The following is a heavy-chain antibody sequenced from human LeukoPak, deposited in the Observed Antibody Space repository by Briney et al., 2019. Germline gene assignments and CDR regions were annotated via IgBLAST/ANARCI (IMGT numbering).Heavy chain of an antibody. CDR3: ARQGDYYDSSGYYGDFDY. CDR1: GFTFSSYG. J-gene: IGHJ4*02. Sequence: GGSLRVSCAASGFTFSSYGMHWVRQAPGKGLEWVAFIRYDGSNKYYADSVKGRFTISRDNSKNTLYLQMNSLRAEDTAVYYCARQGDYYDSSGYYGDFDYWGQGTLVTVSS. V-gene: IGHV3-30*02. D-gene: IGHD3-22*01. CDR2: IRYDGSNK.